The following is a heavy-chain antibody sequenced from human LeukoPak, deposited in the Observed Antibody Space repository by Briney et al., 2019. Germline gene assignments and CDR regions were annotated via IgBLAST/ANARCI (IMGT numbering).Heavy chain of an antibody. D-gene: IGHD3-22*01. CDR1: GGSISSGSYY. J-gene: IGHJ4*02. Sequence: SETLSLTCTVSGGSISSGSYYWSWIRQPAGKGLEWFGRIYTSGSTNYNPSLKSRVTISVDTSKNHFSLKLSSVTAADTAVYYCASYYYDSSGYYYYWGQGALVTVSS. CDR2: IYTSGST. CDR3: ASYYYDSSGYYYY. V-gene: IGHV4-61*02.